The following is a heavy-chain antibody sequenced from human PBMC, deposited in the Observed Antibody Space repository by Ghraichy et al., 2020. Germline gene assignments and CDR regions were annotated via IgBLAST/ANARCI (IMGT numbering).Heavy chain of an antibody. J-gene: IGHJ4*02. Sequence: SETLSLTCAISGDSVSSNSAAWNWIRQSPSRGLEWLGRTYYRSKWYNDYAVSVKSRITINPDTSKNQFSLQLNSVTPEDTAVYYCARGGPWSDCTNGVCYTRSIRPFDYWGQGTLVTVSS. D-gene: IGHD2-8*01. V-gene: IGHV6-1*01. CDR2: TYYRSKWYN. CDR1: GDSVSSNSAA. CDR3: ARGGPWSDCTNGVCYTRSIRPFDY.